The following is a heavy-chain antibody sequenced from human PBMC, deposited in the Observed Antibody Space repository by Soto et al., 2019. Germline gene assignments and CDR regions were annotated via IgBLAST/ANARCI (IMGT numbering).Heavy chain of an antibody. CDR3: ARYCSSTSCRKASYYYYYYMDV. D-gene: IGHD2-2*01. J-gene: IGHJ6*03. CDR2: IYYSGST. CDR1: GGSISSYY. V-gene: IGHV4-59*01. Sequence: SQTLSLTCTVSGGSISSYYWSWIRQPPGKGLEWIGYIYYSGSTNYNPSLKSRVTISVDTSKNQFSLKLSSVTAADTAVYYCARYCSSTSCRKASYYYYYYMDVWGKGTTVTVSS.